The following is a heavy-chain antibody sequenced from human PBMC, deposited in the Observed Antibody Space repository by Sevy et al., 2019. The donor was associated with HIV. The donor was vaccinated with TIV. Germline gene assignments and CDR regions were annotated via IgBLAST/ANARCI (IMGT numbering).Heavy chain of an antibody. CDR2: FDPEDGRT. CDR3: ATTKDYYDSSGYPFDF. D-gene: IGHD3-22*01. V-gene: IGHV1-24*01. CDR1: GYTLSQLS. J-gene: IGHJ4*02. Sequence: ASVKVSCKVSGYTLSQLSMHWVRQAPGKGLEWVGTFDPEDGRTIYVQKFQGSVTMTEDTSTDTAYMELNSLNSEDTAVYYCATTKDYYDSSGYPFDFWGQRTQVTVSS.